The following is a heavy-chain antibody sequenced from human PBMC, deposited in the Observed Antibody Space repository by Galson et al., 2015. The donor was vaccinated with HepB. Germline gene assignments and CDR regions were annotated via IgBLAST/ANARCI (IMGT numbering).Heavy chain of an antibody. V-gene: IGHV3-7*03. J-gene: IGHJ5*02. D-gene: IGHD4-17*01. CDR3: ARDPYDYGDPAEFDP. CDR2: IKQDGSEK. Sequence: SLRLSCAASGFTFSSYWMSWVRQAPGKGLEWVANIKQDGSEKYYVDSVKGRFTISRDNAKNSLYLQMNSLGAEDTAVYYCARDPYDYGDPAEFDPWGQGTLVTVSS. CDR1: GFTFSSYW.